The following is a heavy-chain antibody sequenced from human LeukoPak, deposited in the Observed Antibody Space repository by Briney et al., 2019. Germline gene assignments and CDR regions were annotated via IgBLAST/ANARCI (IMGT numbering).Heavy chain of an antibody. V-gene: IGHV4-59*01. D-gene: IGHD2-15*01. Sequence: SETLSLTCTVSGGSISSYYWSWIRQPPGKGLEWIGYIYYSGSTNYNPSLKSRVTISVDTSKNQFSLKLSSETAADTAVYYCARALGGCSGGSCGYYFDYWGQGTLVTVSS. CDR2: IYYSGST. J-gene: IGHJ4*02. CDR3: ARALGGCSGGSCGYYFDY. CDR1: GGSISSYY.